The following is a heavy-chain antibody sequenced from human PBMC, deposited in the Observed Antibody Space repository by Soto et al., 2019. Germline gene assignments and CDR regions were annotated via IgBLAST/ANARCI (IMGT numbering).Heavy chain of an antibody. CDR2: MWYDGSNK. D-gene: IGHD2-15*01. Sequence: QVQLVESGGGVVQPGTSLRLSCAASGITVSTYGMHWDRQAPGKGLEWVGIMWYDGSNKYYADSVKGRFTISRDNSKNILYLQMNSLRAEDTAVYYCVRGEVVRYFDLWGRGTLVIVSS. V-gene: IGHV3-33*01. CDR1: GITVSTYG. J-gene: IGHJ2*01. CDR3: VRGEVVRYFDL.